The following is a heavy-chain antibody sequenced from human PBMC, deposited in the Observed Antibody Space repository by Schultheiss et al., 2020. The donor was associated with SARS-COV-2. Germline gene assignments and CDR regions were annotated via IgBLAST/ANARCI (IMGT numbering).Heavy chain of an antibody. CDR2: IYYSGST. D-gene: IGHD1-1*01. CDR3: ARQRYNWNDDGMDV. V-gene: IGHV4-59*08. Sequence: SETLSLTCTVSGGSIRSYYWSWIRQPPGKGLEWIGYIYYSGSTNYNPSLKSRVTMSVDTSKNQFSLKLSSVTAADTAVYYCARQRYNWNDDGMDVWGQGTTVTVSS. CDR1: GGSIRSYY. J-gene: IGHJ6*02.